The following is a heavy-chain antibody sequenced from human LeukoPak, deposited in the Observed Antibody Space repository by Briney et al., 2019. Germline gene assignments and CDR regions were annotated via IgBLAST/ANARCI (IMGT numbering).Heavy chain of an antibody. D-gene: IGHD3-22*01. CDR3: ARGYYYDSRDY. CDR1: GYTFTGYY. CDR2: INPNSGGT. V-gene: IGHV1-2*02. Sequence: ASVKVSCKASGYTFTGYYMHWVRQAPGQGLEWMGWINPNSGGTNHAQKLQGRVTMTRDTSISTAYMELSRLRSDDTAVYYCARGYYYDSRDYWGQGTLVTVSS. J-gene: IGHJ4*02.